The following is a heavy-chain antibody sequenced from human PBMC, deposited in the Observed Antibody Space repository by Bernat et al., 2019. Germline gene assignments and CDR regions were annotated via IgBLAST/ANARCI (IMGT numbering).Heavy chain of an antibody. V-gene: IGHV1-69*01. CDR1: GGTFSSYA. J-gene: IGHJ4*02. CDR2: IIPIFGTA. Sequence: QVQLVQSGAEVKKPGSSVKVSCKASGGTFSSYAISWVRQAPGQGLEWMGGIIPIFGTANYAQKFQCRVTITAAESTSTAYMKLSSLRSEDTAVYYCARGACSSTSCSKRFDYWRQGTLVTVSS. D-gene: IGHD2-2*01. CDR3: ARGACSSTSCSKRFDY.